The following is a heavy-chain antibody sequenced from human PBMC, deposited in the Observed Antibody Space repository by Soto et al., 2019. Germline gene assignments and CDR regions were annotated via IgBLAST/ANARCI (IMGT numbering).Heavy chain of an antibody. V-gene: IGHV5-51*01. D-gene: IGHD3-22*01. CDR2: IYPGDSDT. J-gene: IGHJ5*02. CDR3: VRRIGYSGFDP. CDR1: GYSFASYW. Sequence: GESLKISCKGSGYSFASYWIAWVRLMPGKGLEWMGNIYPGDSDTTYSPSFRGQVTISVDRSISTAYLQWSSLEASDTAMYYCVRRIGYSGFDPWGQGALVTVSS.